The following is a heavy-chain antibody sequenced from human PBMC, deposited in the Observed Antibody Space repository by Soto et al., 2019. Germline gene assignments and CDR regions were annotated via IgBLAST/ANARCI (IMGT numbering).Heavy chain of an antibody. CDR1: GGSISTNW. D-gene: IGHD6-19*01. Sequence: QVQLQESGPGLMKPSGTLSLTCAVSGGSISTNWWSWVRQPPGKGLEWIGEIYHSGSTNYNPSLKRRVTMSVDKSQNPLSLTLTSVTAADTAVYYCARHIAVSGTRGFDFWGQGTLVTVSS. V-gene: IGHV4-4*02. CDR3: ARHIAVSGTRGFDF. J-gene: IGHJ4*02. CDR2: IYHSGST.